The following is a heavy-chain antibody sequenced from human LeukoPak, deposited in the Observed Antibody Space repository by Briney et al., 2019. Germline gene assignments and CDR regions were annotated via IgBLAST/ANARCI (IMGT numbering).Heavy chain of an antibody. D-gene: IGHD6-13*01. J-gene: IGHJ4*02. CDR3: ARDLSGRAAAGNFDY. CDR2: IYYSGST. V-gene: IGHV4-59*01. CDR1: GGSISSYY. Sequence: SETLSLTCTVSGGSISSYYWSWIRQSPGKGLEWIGYIYYSGSTNYNPSLKSRVTISVDTSKNQFSLKLSSVTAADTAVYYCARDLSGRAAAGNFDYWGQGTLVTVSS.